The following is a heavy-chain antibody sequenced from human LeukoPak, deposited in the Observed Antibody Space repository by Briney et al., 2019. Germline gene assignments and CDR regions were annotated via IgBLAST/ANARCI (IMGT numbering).Heavy chain of an antibody. J-gene: IGHJ4*02. D-gene: IGHD3-10*01. CDR2: IYYSGST. CDR1: GGSISSSSYY. CDR3: ARWKVRGVYTVGFDY. Sequence: PSETLSLTCTVSGGSISSSSYYWGWIRQPPGKGLEWIGSIYYSGSTYYNPSLKSRVTISVDTSKNQFSLKLSSVTAADTAVYYCARWKVRGVYTVGFDYWGQGTLVTVSS. V-gene: IGHV4-39*01.